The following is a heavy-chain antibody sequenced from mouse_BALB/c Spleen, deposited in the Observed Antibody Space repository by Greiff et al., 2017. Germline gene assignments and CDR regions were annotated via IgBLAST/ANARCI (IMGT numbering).Heavy chain of an antibody. V-gene: IGHV5-12-2*01. J-gene: IGHJ4*01. CDR2: ISNGGGST. D-gene: IGHD1-1*01. Sequence: EVQLQESGGGLVQPGGSLKLSCAASGFTFSSYTMSWVRQTPEKRLEWVAYISNGGGSTYYPDTVKGRFTISRDNAKNTLYLQMSSLKSEDTAMYYCARHTYYYGSSYDAMDYWGQGTSVTVSS. CDR3: ARHTYYYGSSYDAMDY. CDR1: GFTFSSYT.